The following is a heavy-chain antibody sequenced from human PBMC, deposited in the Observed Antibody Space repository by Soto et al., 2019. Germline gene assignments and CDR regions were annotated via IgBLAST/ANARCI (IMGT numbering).Heavy chain of an antibody. CDR1: GFSLTTTGVG. CDR3: AHRRVPGPLLCGFDP. V-gene: IGHV2-5*02. D-gene: IGHD2-21*01. J-gene: IGHJ5*02. Sequence: QITLKESGPTLVKPTQTLTLTCTFSGFSLTTTGVGVGWIRQPPGKALEWLALIYWDDDKRYSPSLKSRLTITKDPSKNQVVLTMTDMDPVDTATYYCAHRRVPGPLLCGFDPWGQGTLVTVSS. CDR2: IYWDDDK.